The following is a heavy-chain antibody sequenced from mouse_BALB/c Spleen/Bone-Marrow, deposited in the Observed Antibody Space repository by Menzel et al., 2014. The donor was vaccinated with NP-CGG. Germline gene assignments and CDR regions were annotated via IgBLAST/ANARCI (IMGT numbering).Heavy chain of an antibody. V-gene: IGHV1-7*01. CDR2: IDPSTGYT. J-gene: IGHJ3*01. CDR3: ARGGIYDGYSY. Sequence: VQLQESGAELAKPRASVKMSCKASGYTFTNYWMHRVKQRPGQGLEWIGYIDPSTGYTEYNQKFKDKATLTADKSSSTAYMQLSSLTSEDSAVYYCARGGIYDGYSYWGQGTLVTVSA. CDR1: GYTFTNYW. D-gene: IGHD2-3*01.